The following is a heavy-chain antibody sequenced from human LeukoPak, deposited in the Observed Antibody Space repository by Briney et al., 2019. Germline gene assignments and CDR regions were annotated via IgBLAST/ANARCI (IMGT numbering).Heavy chain of an antibody. J-gene: IGHJ4*02. CDR1: GYTFTDYF. CDR2: IHPNSGGT. D-gene: IGHD2-21*01. Sequence: ASVKVSCKASGYTFTDYFMFWVRQAPGQGLEWMGWIHPNSGGTNYAQNFHGRVTMTSDTSISTAYMELSSLRSDDTAVYYCASSRIRSQEVIYSPFYWGQGTLVTVSS. CDR3: ASSRIRSQEVIYSPFY. V-gene: IGHV1-2*02.